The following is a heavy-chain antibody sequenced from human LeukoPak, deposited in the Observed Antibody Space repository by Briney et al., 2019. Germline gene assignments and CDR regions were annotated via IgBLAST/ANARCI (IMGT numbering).Heavy chain of an antibody. Sequence: KPSETLSLTCTASGDSISDYYWNWIRQPPGKGLEWIGEINHSGSTNYNPSLKSRVTISVDTSKNQFSLKLSSVTAADTAVYYCARGTKYYGSGSYYNRRPFDYWGQGTLVTVSS. CDR3: ARGTKYYGSGSYYNRRPFDY. V-gene: IGHV4-34*01. D-gene: IGHD3-10*01. CDR1: GDSISDYY. J-gene: IGHJ4*02. CDR2: INHSGST.